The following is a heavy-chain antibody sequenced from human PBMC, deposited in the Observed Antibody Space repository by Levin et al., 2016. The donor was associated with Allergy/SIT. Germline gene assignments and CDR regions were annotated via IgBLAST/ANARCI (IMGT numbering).Heavy chain of an antibody. V-gene: IGHV4-34*01. CDR3: TRGVSDWPGYHNAMDV. Sequence: SETLSLTCAVYGGSFSGYYWTWIRQPPGKGLEWIGEIDQSGETYYNSSLKSRVTISIDKSKNHFSLKVKSLTAADTGAYYCTRGVSDWPGYHNAMDVWGPGTTVTVSS. D-gene: IGHD6-19*01. CDR1: GGSFSGYY. J-gene: IGHJ6*02. CDR2: IDQSGET.